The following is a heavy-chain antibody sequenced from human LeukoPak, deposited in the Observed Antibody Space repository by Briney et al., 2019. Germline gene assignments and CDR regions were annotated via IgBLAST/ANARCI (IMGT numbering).Heavy chain of an antibody. V-gene: IGHV3-23*01. CDR1: GFTFSSSA. Sequence: GGSLRLSCAASGFTFSSSAMSWVRQAPGKGLEWVSAISNNGGYTYYADSVQGRFTISRDNSKNTLYLQMNSLRAEDMAVYYCAMACSTSSGWFDPWGQGTPVTVSS. CDR3: AMACSTSSGWFDP. CDR2: ISNNGGYT. D-gene: IGHD2-2*01. J-gene: IGHJ5*02.